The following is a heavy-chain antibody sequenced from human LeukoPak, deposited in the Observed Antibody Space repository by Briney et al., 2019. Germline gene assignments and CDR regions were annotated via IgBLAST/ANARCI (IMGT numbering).Heavy chain of an antibody. D-gene: IGHD6-6*01. CDR2: IYYSGST. CDR1: GGSISSSSYY. J-gene: IGHJ3*02. V-gene: IGHV4-39*01. Sequence: SETLSLTCTVSGGSISSSSYYWGWIRQPPGKGLEWIGSIYYSGSTYYNPSLKSRVTISVDTSKNQFSLRLSSVTAADTAVYYCASEYSSSWNAFDIWGQGTMVTVSS. CDR3: ASEYSSSWNAFDI.